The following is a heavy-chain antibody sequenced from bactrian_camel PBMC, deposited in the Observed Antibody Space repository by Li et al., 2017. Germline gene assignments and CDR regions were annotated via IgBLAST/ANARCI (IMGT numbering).Heavy chain of an antibody. CDR2: IDSDHST. D-gene: IGHD6*01. V-gene: IGHV3S66*01. CDR1: GYTDEYR. J-gene: IGHJ6*01. CDR3: AAIYRDEGCTVAQREWEFAY. Sequence: DVQLVESGGGLVQAGGSLKLSCVAAGYTDEYRIGWFRQAPGKAREGVASIDSDHSTNYTEALKDRFTISRDNAGNTLYLEINNVQPEDTAVYRCAAIYRDEGCTVAQREWEFAYWGRGTQVTVS.